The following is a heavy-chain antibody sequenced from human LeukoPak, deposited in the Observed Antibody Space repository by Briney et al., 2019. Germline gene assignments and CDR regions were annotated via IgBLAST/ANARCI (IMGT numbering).Heavy chain of an antibody. CDR3: ARGGFRAQTEDAFDI. D-gene: IGHD1-14*01. CDR2: IYYSGST. J-gene: IGHJ3*02. V-gene: IGHV4-31*03. CDR1: GGSISSGGYY. Sequence: SETLSLTCTVSGGSISSGGYYWSWIRQHPGKGLEWIGYIYYSGSTYYNPSLKSRVTISVDTSKNQFSLKLSSVTAADTAVYYCARGGFRAQTEDAFDIWGQGTMVTVSS.